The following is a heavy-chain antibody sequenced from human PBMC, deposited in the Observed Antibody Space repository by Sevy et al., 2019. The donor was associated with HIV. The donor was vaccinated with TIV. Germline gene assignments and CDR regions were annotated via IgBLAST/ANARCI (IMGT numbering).Heavy chain of an antibody. CDR3: AREGGYTSAWSPGNH. V-gene: IGHV3-74*01. CDR2: INSDGSST. CDR1: GITLTPYW. D-gene: IGHD6-19*01. Sequence: GGSLRLSCAASGITLTPYWMHWVRQVPGKGLVWVSRINSDGSSTSYAESVKGRFTISRDNSKNTLSLQMNSLRVEDTAVYYCAREGGYTSAWSPGNHWGQGTLVTVSS. J-gene: IGHJ4*02.